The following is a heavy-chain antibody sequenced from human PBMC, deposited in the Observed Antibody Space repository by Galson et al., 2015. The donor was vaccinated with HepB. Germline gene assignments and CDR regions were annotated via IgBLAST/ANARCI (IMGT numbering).Heavy chain of an antibody. CDR2: IIPILGIA. J-gene: IGHJ4*02. D-gene: IGHD6-6*01. V-gene: IGHV1-69*10. Sequence: SVKVSCKASGGTFSSYAISWVRQAPGQGLEWMGGIIPILGIANYAQKFQGRVTITADKSTSTAYMELSSLRSEDTAVYYCAWEYSSSSPSEVGVGVGFDYWGQGTLVTVSS. CDR1: GGTFSSYA. CDR3: AWEYSSSSPSEVGVGVGFDY.